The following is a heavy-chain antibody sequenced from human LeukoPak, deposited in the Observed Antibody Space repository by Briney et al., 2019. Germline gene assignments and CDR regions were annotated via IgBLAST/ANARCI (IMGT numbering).Heavy chain of an antibody. CDR1: GGSISSGDYY. CDR3: ARVLRARNTVYYYGLGIGNSQRWFDP. Sequence: SETLSLTCTVSGGSISSGDYYWSWIRQPPGKGLEWIGYIYYSGSTYYNPSLKSRVTISVDTSKNQFSLKLSSVTAADTAVYYCARVLRARNTVYYYGLGIGNSQRWFDPWGQGTLVTVSS. D-gene: IGHD3-10*01. V-gene: IGHV4-30-4*01. J-gene: IGHJ5*02. CDR2: IYYSGST.